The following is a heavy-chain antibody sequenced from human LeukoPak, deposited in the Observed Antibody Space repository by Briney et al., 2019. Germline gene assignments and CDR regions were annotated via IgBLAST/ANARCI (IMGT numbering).Heavy chain of an antibody. CDR3: ARDLTIFGVFRRVRTLDYMDV. V-gene: IGHV3-66*02. D-gene: IGHD3-3*01. CDR2: IYSGGST. J-gene: IGHJ6*03. Sequence: GGSLRLSCAASGFTVSSSYMSWVRQAPGKGLEWVSAIYSGGSTYYADSVKGRFTISRDNSKNTLYLQMNSLRAEDTAVYYCARDLTIFGVFRRVRTLDYMDVWGKGTTVAVSS. CDR1: GFTVSSSY.